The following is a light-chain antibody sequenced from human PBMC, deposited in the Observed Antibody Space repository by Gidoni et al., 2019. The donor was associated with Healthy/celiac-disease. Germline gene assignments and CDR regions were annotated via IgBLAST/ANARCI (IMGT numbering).Light chain of an antibody. J-gene: IGKJ3*01. CDR2: LGS. V-gene: IGKV2-28*01. Sequence: VMTQSPLSLPVTPGEPASISCRSSQSLLHSNGYNYLDWYLQKPGQSPQLLIYLGSNRASGVPDRFSGSGSGTDFTLKISRVEAEDVGVYYCMQALQFTFGPGTKVDIK. CDR3: MQALQFT. CDR1: QSLLHSNGYNY.